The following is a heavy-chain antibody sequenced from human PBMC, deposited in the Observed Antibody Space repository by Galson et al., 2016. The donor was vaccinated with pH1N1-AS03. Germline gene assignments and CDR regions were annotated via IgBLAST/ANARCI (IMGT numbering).Heavy chain of an antibody. V-gene: IGHV4-39*07. CDR3: ARPRRDGYNFDAFDI. J-gene: IGHJ3*02. CDR2: IYHSGST. CDR1: GASISSSYDY. D-gene: IGHD5-24*01. Sequence: ETLSLTCTVSGASISSSYDYWGWIRQPPGKGLEWIGSIYHSGSTYYNPSLKSRVTISVDTSKNQFSLKLSSVTAADTAVYYCARPRRDGYNFDAFDIWGQGTMVTVSS.